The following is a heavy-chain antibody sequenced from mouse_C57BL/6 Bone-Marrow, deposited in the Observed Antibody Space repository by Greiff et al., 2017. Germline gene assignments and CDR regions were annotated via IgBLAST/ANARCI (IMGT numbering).Heavy chain of an antibody. CDR2: LYPRSGNT. Sequence: QVQLQQSGAELARPGASVKLSCKASGYTFTSYGISWVKQRTGQGLEWIGALYPRSGNTYYNEKFKGKATLTADKSSSTAYMELRSLTAEDSAVYFSARSDGDYGYWGQGTTLTVSS. CDR3: ARSDGDYGY. D-gene: IGHD2-13*01. J-gene: IGHJ2*01. CDR1: GYTFTSYG. V-gene: IGHV1-81*01.